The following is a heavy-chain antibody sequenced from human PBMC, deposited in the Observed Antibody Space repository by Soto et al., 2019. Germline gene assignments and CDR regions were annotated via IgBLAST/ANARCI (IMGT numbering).Heavy chain of an antibody. CDR1: GFNSRSFA. V-gene: IGHV3-23*01. Sequence: EVQLLESGGDLVQPGGSLRLSCAASGFNSRSFAMAWVRQAPGKGLEWVSTITSVGTTVYADSVKGRFTISRDNSKNTLYLQMNSLRAEDTAVYYCAREGGYSSGWYDYWGQGTLVTVSS. CDR2: ITSVGTT. D-gene: IGHD6-19*01. CDR3: AREGGYSSGWYDY. J-gene: IGHJ4*02.